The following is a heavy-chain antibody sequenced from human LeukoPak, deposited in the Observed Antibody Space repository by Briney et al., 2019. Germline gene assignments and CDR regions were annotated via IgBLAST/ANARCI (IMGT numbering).Heavy chain of an antibody. J-gene: IGHJ4*02. CDR1: GFTFSMSW. CDR2: INPDGSST. V-gene: IGHV3-74*01. D-gene: IGHD7-27*01. CDR3: ARELGVDRDY. Sequence: CGSLSLSCAASGFTFSMSWIHWVRQAPGKGLVWVSRINPDGSSTRHADSVKGRFTISRDNAKNTLYLQMDRLRAEDTAVYYCARELGVDRDYWGQGTLLT.